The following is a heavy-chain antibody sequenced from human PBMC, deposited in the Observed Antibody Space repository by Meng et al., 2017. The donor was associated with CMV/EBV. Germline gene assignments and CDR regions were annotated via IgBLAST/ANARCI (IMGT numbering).Heavy chain of an antibody. CDR2: ISSSSSYI. CDR1: GFTFSSYS. D-gene: IGHD2-15*01. V-gene: IGHV3-21*01. J-gene: IGHJ4*02. Sequence: ASGFTFSSYSMNWVRQAPGKGLGWVSSISSSSSYIYYADSVKGRFTISRDNAKNSLYLQMNSLRAEDTAVYYCAREACSGGSCYLGVWGQGTLVTVSS. CDR3: AREACSGGSCYLGV.